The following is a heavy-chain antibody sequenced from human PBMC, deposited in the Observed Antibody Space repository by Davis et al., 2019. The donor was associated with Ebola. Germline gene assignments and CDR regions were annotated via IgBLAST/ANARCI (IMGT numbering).Heavy chain of an antibody. CDR1: GGSISPHY. J-gene: IGHJ4*02. CDR3: ARHRDGDFSPCDF. V-gene: IGHV4-59*08. Sequence: MPSETLSLTCALKGGSISPHYWTWIRQSPGKGLEWIGYVYYSGSTNYNPSLKSRVTISVDTSKNQFSLKVNSATAADTAVYYCARHRDGDFSPCDFWGQGIVVTVSS. D-gene: IGHD4-17*01. CDR2: VYYSGST.